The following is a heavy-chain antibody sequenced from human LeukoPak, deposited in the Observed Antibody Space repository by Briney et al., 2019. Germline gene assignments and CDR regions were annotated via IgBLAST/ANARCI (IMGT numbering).Heavy chain of an antibody. CDR1: EFTFRNYW. V-gene: IGHV3-7*01. CDR2: IKQDGSEK. D-gene: IGHD6-13*01. J-gene: IGHJ3*01. Sequence: GGSLRLSCAASEFTFRNYWMSWVRQAPGKGLEWVANIKQDGSEKYYVDSVKGRFTISRDNAKNSLYLQMNSLRAEDTAVYYCARDHKQDDAFDVWGQGTMVTVSS. CDR3: ARDHKQDDAFDV.